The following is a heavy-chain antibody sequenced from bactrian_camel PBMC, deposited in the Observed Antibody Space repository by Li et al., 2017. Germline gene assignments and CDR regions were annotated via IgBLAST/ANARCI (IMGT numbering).Heavy chain of an antibody. Sequence: HVQLVESGGGLVQPGGSLRLPCEASGFTFSSYGISWVRHAPEKGLEWVSMIYTSGGTTYYADSVKGRFSISQDSAKNMLYLQMNSLKPEDTAVYYCAAATIGGFFSYWGQGTQVTVS. CDR3: AAATIGGFFSY. D-gene: IGHD2*01. CDR1: GFTFSSYG. J-gene: IGHJ6*01. CDR2: IYTSGGTT. V-gene: IGHV3-2*01.